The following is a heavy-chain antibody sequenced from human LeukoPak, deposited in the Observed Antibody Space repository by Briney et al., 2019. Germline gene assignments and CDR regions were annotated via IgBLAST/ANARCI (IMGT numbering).Heavy chain of an antibody. V-gene: IGHV1-18*01. Sequence: ASVKVSCKASGYTFTSYGISWVRQAPGQGLEWMGWISAYNGNTNYAQKLQGRVTMTTDTSTSTAYMELRSLRPDDTAVYYCARRGQQLVLGAYYFDYWGQGTLVTVSS. D-gene: IGHD6-13*01. CDR2: ISAYNGNT. CDR1: GYTFTSYG. CDR3: ARRGQQLVLGAYYFDY. J-gene: IGHJ4*02.